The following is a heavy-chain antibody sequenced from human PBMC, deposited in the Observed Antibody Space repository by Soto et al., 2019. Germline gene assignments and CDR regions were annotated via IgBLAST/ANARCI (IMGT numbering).Heavy chain of an antibody. J-gene: IGHJ6*02. Sequence: EVQLLESGGGLVQPGGSLSLACAASGFTFSSYTMSWVRQAPGKGLEWVSTISGSGGSTYYADSVKGRFTISRDNSKNTLYLQMNSLRAEDTAVYYCGVELYGMDVWGQGTTVTVSS. V-gene: IGHV3-23*01. CDR1: GFTFSSYT. CDR2: ISGSGGST. D-gene: IGHD1-7*01. CDR3: GVELYGMDV.